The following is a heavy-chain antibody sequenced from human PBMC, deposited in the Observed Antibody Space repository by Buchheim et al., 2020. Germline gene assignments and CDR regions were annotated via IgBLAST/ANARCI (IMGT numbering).Heavy chain of an antibody. V-gene: IGHV4-61*02. D-gene: IGHD6-19*01. CDR3: AREAGVEPTARFLDL. J-gene: IGHJ5*02. CDR1: GDSISSGSHY. CDR2: IYTTGSF. Sequence: HVQLQESGPGVVKPSQTLSLTCTVSGDSISSGSHYWGWIRQSAGKGLEWIGRIYTTGSFNYNPSLRSRVTISVSRSRNQFSLQLISVTAADTAVYYCAREAGVEPTARFLDLWGQGA.